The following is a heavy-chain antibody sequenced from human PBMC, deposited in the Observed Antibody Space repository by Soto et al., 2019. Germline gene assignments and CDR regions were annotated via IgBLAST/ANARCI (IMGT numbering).Heavy chain of an antibody. D-gene: IGHD2-2*01. V-gene: IGHV3-30*18. J-gene: IGHJ6*02. CDR1: GFTFSSYG. CDR2: ISYDGSNK. CDR3: AKDRGYCSSTSCQSQYYYYGMDV. Sequence: RRLSCAASGFTFSSYGMHWVRQAPGKGLEWVAVISYDGSNKYYADSVKGRFTISRDNSKNTLYLQMNSLRAEDTAVYYCAKDRGYCSSTSCQSQYYYYGMDVWGQGTTVTVSS.